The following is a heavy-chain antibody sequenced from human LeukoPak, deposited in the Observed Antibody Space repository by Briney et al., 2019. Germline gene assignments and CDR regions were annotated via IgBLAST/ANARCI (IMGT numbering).Heavy chain of an antibody. J-gene: IGHJ5*02. D-gene: IGHD2-15*01. V-gene: IGHV4-30-4*01. CDR3: SYRVNEGGRGS. CDR1: DGSISGGEYH. Sequence: PSQTLSLTCTVSDGSISGGEYHWSWIRQPPGKGLEWIGYIYNSATYYNPSLKSRVSISGDTSNNHFSLKVNSVTAADTAVYCASYRVNEGGRGSWGQGTLVTVSS. CDR2: IYNSAT.